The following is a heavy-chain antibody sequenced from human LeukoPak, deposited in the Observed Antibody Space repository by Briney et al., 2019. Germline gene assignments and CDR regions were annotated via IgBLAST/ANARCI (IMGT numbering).Heavy chain of an antibody. CDR1: GGSISSYY. CDR2: SHYSGST. J-gene: IGHJ3*02. Sequence: SETLSLTCTVSGGSISSYYWSWLRQPPGKGLEWIGYSHYSGSTNYNPSLKSRVTISVDTSKNQFSLKLGSVTAADTAVYYCARHDCSSTSCYLQSQGNGDAFDIWGQGTMVTVSS. CDR3: ARHDCSSTSCYLQSQGNGDAFDI. V-gene: IGHV4-59*08. D-gene: IGHD2-2*01.